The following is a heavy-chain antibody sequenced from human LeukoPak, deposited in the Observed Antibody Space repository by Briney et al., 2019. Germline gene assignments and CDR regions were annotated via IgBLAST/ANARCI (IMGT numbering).Heavy chain of an antibody. J-gene: IGHJ4*02. CDR3: AKDLPGFFDY. CDR2: ISGSGVST. Sequence: GGSLRLSCAASGFTFSSYAMHWVRQAPGKGLEWVSTISGSGVSTYYADSVKGRFTISRDNSRNTLYLQMNSLRAEDTAVYSCAKDLPGFFDYWGQGTLVTVSS. CDR1: GFTFSSYA. V-gene: IGHV3-23*01.